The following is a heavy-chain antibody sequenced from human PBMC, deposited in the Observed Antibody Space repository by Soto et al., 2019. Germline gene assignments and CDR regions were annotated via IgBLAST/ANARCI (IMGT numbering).Heavy chain of an antibody. D-gene: IGHD3-22*01. CDR3: ATMNGYFEY. V-gene: IGHV3-23*01. CDR1: GFRFSSYS. Sequence: PGGSLRLSCADSGFRFSSYSMSWVRQTPGKGLEWVAAITATGDRTYYADSVTGRFTIPRDNSKKTHYLQMTSLRAEDTAMYYCATMNGYFEYWGQGTPVTVSS. J-gene: IGHJ4*02. CDR2: ITATGDRT.